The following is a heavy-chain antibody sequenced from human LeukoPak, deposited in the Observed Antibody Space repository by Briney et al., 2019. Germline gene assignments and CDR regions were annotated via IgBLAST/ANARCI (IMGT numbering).Heavy chain of an antibody. CDR3: ASQRDYWFGELLNFDY. CDR2: ISGSGGST. J-gene: IGHJ4*02. CDR1: GFTCSSYA. Sequence: GGSLRLSCAASGFTCSSYAMSWVRQAPGKGREWVSAISGSGGSTYYADSVKGRFTISRDNSKNTLYLQMNGLRAEDTAVYYCASQRDYWFGELLNFDYWGQGTLVTVSS. V-gene: IGHV3-23*01. D-gene: IGHD3-10*01.